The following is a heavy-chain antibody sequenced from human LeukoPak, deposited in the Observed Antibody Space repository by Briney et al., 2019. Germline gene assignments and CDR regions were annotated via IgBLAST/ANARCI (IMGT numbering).Heavy chain of an antibody. V-gene: IGHV3-7*01. CDR3: ARDPGIAAAGTVGYFDS. CDR2: IKQDGSEK. J-gene: IGHJ4*02. D-gene: IGHD6-13*01. Sequence: GGSLRLSCAASGFTFSRYWMSWVRQAPGKGLEWVANIKQDGSEKDYVDSVKGRFTISRDNAENSLYLQMNSLTAEDTAVYYCARDPGIAAAGTVGYFDSWGQGILVTVSS. CDR1: GFTFSRYW.